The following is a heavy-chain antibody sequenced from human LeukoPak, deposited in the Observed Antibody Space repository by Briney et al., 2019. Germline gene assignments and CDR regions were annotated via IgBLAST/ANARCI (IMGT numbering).Heavy chain of an antibody. CDR3: ARGRYRDYTDFDY. CDR2: IFYSGST. J-gene: IGHJ4*02. V-gene: IGHV4-59*01. Sequence: PSETLSLTCTVSGGSISNYYWSWIRQPPGKGLEWIGYIFYSGSTNYNPSLKSRVSMSVDTSEDQFSLNLRSVTAADTAVYYCARGRYRDYTDFDYWGQGTLVTVSS. D-gene: IGHD3-16*02. CDR1: GGSISNYY.